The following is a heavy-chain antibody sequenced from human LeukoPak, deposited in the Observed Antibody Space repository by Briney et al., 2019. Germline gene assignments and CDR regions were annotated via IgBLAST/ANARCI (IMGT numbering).Heavy chain of an antibody. D-gene: IGHD2-8*01. J-gene: IGHJ3*02. CDR3: ARAQKTCKLSSVFDI. Sequence: ASVKVSCKASGYTFTTYDINWVRQATGQGLEWMGWLNPNSGNTGYAQKFQGRVTITRNTSISTAYMELSSLRSEDTAVYYCARAQKTCKLSSVFDIWGQGTMVTVSS. V-gene: IGHV1-8*03. CDR1: GYTFTTYD. CDR2: LNPNSGNT.